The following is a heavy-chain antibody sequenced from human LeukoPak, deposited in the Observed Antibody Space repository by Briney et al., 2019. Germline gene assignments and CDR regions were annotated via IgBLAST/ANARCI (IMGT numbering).Heavy chain of an antibody. CDR2: IKQDGSEK. D-gene: IGHD3-3*01. CDR1: RFTFSSYW. CDR3: ARIYLRHFDF. J-gene: IGHJ4*02. Sequence: GGSLRLSCAASRFTFSSYWMSWVRQAPGKGLEWVASIKQDGSEKYYVDSVEGRFTISRDNAKNSLYLQMNSLRVEDTAVYFCARIYLRHFDFWAQGTLVTVSS. V-gene: IGHV3-7*01.